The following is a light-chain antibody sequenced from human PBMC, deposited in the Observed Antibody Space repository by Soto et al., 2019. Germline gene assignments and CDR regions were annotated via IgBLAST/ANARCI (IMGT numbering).Light chain of an antibody. V-gene: IGLV1-36*01. CDR3: AAWDDSMNGWV. J-gene: IGLJ3*02. CDR1: SSNIGNNA. Sequence: QSVLTQPSSVSEAPRQRVTISCSGSSSNIGNNAVNWYQQLPGKAPKLLIYYDDLLPSGVSDRFSGSKSGTSASLAISGLQSEDEADYYCAAWDDSMNGWVFGGWTKMTV. CDR2: YDD.